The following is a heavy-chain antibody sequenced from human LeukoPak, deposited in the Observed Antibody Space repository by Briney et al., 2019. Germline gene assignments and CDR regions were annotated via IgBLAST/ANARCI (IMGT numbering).Heavy chain of an antibody. CDR1: GFSLSTSGVG. J-gene: IGHJ5*02. V-gene: IGHV2-5*01. Sequence: SGPTLVNPTQTLTLTCTFSGFSLSTSGVGVGWIRQPPGKALEWHALIYWNDDKRYSPSLKSRLTITKDTSKNQVVPTMTNMDPVDTATYYCAHLDYYDSSGYYSNLHNWFDPWGQGTLVTVSS. D-gene: IGHD3-22*01. CDR3: AHLDYYDSSGYYSNLHNWFDP. CDR2: IYWNDDK.